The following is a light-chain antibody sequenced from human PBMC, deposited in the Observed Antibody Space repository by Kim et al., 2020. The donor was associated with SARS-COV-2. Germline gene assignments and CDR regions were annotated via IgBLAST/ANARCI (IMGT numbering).Light chain of an antibody. CDR2: AAS. CDR3: LQDYSYPRT. J-gene: IGKJ3*01. Sequence: ASVGDRITITYRASQDIRNDLGWYQQRPGMAPKLLMYAASTLHSGVPSRFSCSGSGTVFTLPISSLQPEDFASYYCLQDYSYPRTFGPGTKVDIK. CDR1: QDIRND. V-gene: IGKV1-6*01.